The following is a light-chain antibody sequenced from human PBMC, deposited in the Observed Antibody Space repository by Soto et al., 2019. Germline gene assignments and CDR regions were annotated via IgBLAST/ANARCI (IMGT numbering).Light chain of an antibody. CDR3: QQYNNWPRT. CDR1: QGVSNN. Sequence: EIVMTQSPVTLSVSPGERATLSCRAGQGVSNNLACYQQKPGQPPRLLMYGASSVATGIPGRFSGSWSGTEFTLTISSLQSGDFAVYYCQQYNNWPRTFGQGTKVDIK. J-gene: IGKJ1*01. V-gene: IGKV3D-15*01. CDR2: GAS.